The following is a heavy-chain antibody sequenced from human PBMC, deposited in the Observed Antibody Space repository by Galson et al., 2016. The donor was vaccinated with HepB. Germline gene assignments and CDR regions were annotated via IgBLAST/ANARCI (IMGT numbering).Heavy chain of an antibody. Sequence: SETLSLTCNVSDGSISNYHWTWIRQPPGKGLEWLGYMYYSGSTNYNPSLKSRVTISVDTSKNQFSLKLTSVTAADTAVYYCARDRVAGYFDFWGQGTLVTVSS. CDR2: MYYSGST. D-gene: IGHD6-19*01. V-gene: IGHV4-59*01. CDR3: ARDRVAGYFDF. J-gene: IGHJ4*02. CDR1: DGSISNYH.